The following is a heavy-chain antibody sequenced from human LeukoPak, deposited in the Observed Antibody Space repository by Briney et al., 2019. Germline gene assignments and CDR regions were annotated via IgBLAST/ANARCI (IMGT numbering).Heavy chain of an antibody. CDR3: ARYSDNWFDS. D-gene: IGHD6-13*01. CDR2: IYYSGGT. Sequence: SETLSLTCTVSGGSISGYYWSWIRQPPGKGLEWIGYIYYSGGTNYNPSLKSRVTISVDTSKNQFSLKLSSVTAADTAMFYCARYSDNWFDSWGQGTLVTVSS. V-gene: IGHV4-59*01. J-gene: IGHJ5*01. CDR1: GGSISGYY.